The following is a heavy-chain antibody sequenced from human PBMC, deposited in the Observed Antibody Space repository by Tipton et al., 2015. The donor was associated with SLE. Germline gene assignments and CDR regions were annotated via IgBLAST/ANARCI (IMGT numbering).Heavy chain of an antibody. CDR3: VGDPLNADFDYIWGLHRLFFFDF. CDR2: IYHSGNT. J-gene: IGHJ4*02. V-gene: IGHV4-38-2*02. Sequence: TLSLTCTVSGYSISSGYYWGWIRQPPGKGLEWIGSIYHSGNTNYNPSLKRRVTISVDTSKNQFSLKLNSVTAADTAVYYCVGDPLNADFDYIWGLHRLFFFDFWGQGTLVTVSS. CDR1: GYSISSGYY. D-gene: IGHD3-16*01.